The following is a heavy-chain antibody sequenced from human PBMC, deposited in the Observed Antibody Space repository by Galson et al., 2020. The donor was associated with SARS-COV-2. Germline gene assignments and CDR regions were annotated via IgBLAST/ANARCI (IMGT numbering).Heavy chain of an antibody. J-gene: IGHJ6*02. D-gene: IGHD6-13*01. CDR1: GYSFTSYW. CDR3: ARLRAAAGPSGDYYYYGMDV. Sequence: GESLKISCKGSGYSFTSYWISWVRQMPGKGLEWMGRIDPSDSYTNYSPSFQGHVTISADKSISTAYLQWSSLKASDTAMYYCARLRAAAGPSGDYYYYGMDVWGQGTTVTVSS. CDR2: IDPSDSYT. V-gene: IGHV5-10-1*01.